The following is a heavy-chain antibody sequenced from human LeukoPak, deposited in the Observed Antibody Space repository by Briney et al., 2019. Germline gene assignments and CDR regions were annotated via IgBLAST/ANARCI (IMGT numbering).Heavy chain of an antibody. CDR1: GFTFSSYA. V-gene: IGHV3-30-3*01. Sequence: GGSLRLSCAAPGFTFSSYAMHWVRQAPGKGLEWVAVISYDGSNKYYADSVKGRFTISRDNSKNTLYLQMNSLRAEDTAVYYCARNRIVGASNWFDPWGQGTLVTVSS. D-gene: IGHD1-26*01. J-gene: IGHJ5*02. CDR3: ARNRIVGASNWFDP. CDR2: ISYDGSNK.